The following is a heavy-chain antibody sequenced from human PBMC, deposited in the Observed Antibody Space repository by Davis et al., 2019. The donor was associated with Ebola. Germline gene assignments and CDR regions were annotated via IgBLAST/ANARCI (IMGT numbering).Heavy chain of an antibody. V-gene: IGHV3-64D*08. J-gene: IGHJ6*02. Sequence: GESLKISCSASGFTFSSYAMHWVRQAPGKGLEYVSAISSNGGSTYYADSVKGRFTISRDNSKNTLYLQMSSLRAEDTAVYYCVKDSSNPSDNYYYGMDVWGQGTTVTVSS. CDR1: GFTFSSYA. D-gene: IGHD4-11*01. CDR2: ISSNGGST. CDR3: VKDSSNPSDNYYYGMDV.